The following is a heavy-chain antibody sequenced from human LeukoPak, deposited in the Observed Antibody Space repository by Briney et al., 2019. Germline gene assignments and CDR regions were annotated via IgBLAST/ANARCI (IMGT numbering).Heavy chain of an antibody. D-gene: IGHD3-16*02. Sequence: ASVKVSCKASGYTFTSYGISWVRQAPGQGLEWMGWISAYNGNTNYAQKLQGRVTMTTDTSTSTAYMELRSLRSDDTAVYYCARDPQAFTFGGVIHSHALAFDIWGQGTMVTVSS. V-gene: IGHV1-18*01. CDR2: ISAYNGNT. CDR3: ARDPQAFTFGGVIHSHALAFDI. CDR1: GYTFTSYG. J-gene: IGHJ3*02.